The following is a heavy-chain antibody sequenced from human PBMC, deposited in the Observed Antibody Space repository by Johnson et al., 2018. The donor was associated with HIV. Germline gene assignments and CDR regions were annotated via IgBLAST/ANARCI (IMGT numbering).Heavy chain of an antibody. V-gene: IGHV3-7*05. CDR2: IKEDGSEK. CDR1: GFTFGTYW. Sequence: VQLVESGGGLVQPGGSLRLSCAASGFTFGTYWMSWVRQAPGKGLEWVTNIKEDGSEKYYVDSVRGRFTISRDNAKNSLYLQMNSLRVDDTAVYYCAKSLGMAVAGTILSHAFDIWGQGTMVTVSS. J-gene: IGHJ3*02. CDR3: AKSLGMAVAGTILSHAFDI. D-gene: IGHD6-19*01.